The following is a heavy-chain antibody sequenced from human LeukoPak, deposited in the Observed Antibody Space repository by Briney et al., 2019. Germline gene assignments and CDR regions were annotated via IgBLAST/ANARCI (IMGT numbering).Heavy chain of an antibody. V-gene: IGHV3-21*01. CDR1: GFTFSSYS. D-gene: IGHD6-6*01. Sequence: GGSLSPSCAASGFTFSSYSMNWVRQAPGKGLEWVSSISSSSSYIYYADSVKGRFTISRDNAKNSLYLQMNSLRAEDTAVYYCARDTAARRPFDLWGQGTRDPVFS. J-gene: IGHJ4*02. CDR3: ARDTAARRPFDL. CDR2: ISSSSSYI.